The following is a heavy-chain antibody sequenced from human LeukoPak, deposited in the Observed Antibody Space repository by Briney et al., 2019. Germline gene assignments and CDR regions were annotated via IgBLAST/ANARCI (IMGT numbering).Heavy chain of an antibody. V-gene: IGHV1-46*01. Sequence: GASVKVSCKASGYTFTSYYMHWVRQARGQGLEWMGIINPSGGSTSYAQKFQGRVTMTRDTSISTAYMELSRLRSDDTAVYYCAREWIREGAVATSGDAFDIWGQGTMVTVSS. CDR3: AREWIREGAVATSGDAFDI. J-gene: IGHJ3*02. CDR1: GYTFTSYY. D-gene: IGHD6-19*01. CDR2: INPSGGST.